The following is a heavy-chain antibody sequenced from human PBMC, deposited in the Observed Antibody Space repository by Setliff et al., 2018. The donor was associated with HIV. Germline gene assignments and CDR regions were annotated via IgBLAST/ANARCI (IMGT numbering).Heavy chain of an antibody. D-gene: IGHD5-18*01. Sequence: NPSETLSLTCIVSGGSISSSSYYWGWIRQPPGKGLEWIGTVYYSGSTYYNPSLKSRVTISVDTSKNQFSLKLSSVTAADTAVYYCARLTPPPQPQLWYEKGGDYWGQGTLVTVSS. CDR1: GGSISSSSYY. CDR3: ARLTPPPQPQLWYEKGGDY. V-gene: IGHV4-39*01. CDR2: VYYSGST. J-gene: IGHJ4*02.